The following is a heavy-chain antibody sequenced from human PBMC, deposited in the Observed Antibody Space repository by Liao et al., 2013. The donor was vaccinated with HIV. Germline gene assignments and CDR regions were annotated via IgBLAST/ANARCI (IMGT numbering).Heavy chain of an antibody. D-gene: IGHD3/OR15-3a*01. CDR2: MSTSGST. V-gene: IGHV4-61*02. J-gene: IGHJ3*02. CDR1: GGSISNGDYY. Sequence: QVQLQESGPGLLKPSETLSLTCAVSGGSISNGDYYWSWIRQPAGKGLEWIGRMSTSGSTNYNPSLWSRVTTSIDTSKNQFSLKLTSVTAADTAVYYCARVRDSVNDAFDIWSQGTMVTVSS. CDR3: ARVRDSVNDAFDI.